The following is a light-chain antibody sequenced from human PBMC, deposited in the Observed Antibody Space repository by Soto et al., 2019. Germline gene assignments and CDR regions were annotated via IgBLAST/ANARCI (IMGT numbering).Light chain of an antibody. CDR2: GAS. CDR1: QSVSSN. Sequence: EIVMKQSPATLSVSPGERATLSCRASQSVSSNLAWYQQKPGQAPRLLIYGASTRATGIPARFSGSGSVTEFTLTISSLKSEDFAVYYCQQYNNWWTFGQGTKVEIK. J-gene: IGKJ1*01. V-gene: IGKV3-15*01. CDR3: QQYNNWWT.